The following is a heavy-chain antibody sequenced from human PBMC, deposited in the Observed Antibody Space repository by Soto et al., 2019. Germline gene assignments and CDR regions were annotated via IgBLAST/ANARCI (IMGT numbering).Heavy chain of an antibody. CDR3: ARAYGDLDV. V-gene: IGHV1-8*01. J-gene: IGHJ6*02. Sequence: QVQLVQSGAEVKKPGASVKVSCKASGYTFSSYDINWVRQATGQGLEWMGWMNPKSGNTGYAQKFQGRGTMTRDTSTSTAYMEVSSLRSEDTAMYYCARAYGDLDVWGQGTTVTVSS. D-gene: IGHD2-21*01. CDR1: GYTFSSYD. CDR2: MNPKSGNT.